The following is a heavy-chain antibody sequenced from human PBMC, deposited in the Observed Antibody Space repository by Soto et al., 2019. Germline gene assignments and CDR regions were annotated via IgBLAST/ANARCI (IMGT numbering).Heavy chain of an antibody. D-gene: IGHD3-16*01. CDR3: VRGGGQSY. J-gene: IGHJ4*02. CDR1: GFLFRSYG. CDR2: VSHDGSNK. Sequence: QVQLEESGGGVVQPGRSLRLSCAASGFLFRSYGMHWVRQAPGKGLEWVATVSHDGSNKYYADSVKGRFSISRDNSKYTLYLQMNSLRPEDTAVYYCVRGGGQSYWGQGTLVTVSS. V-gene: IGHV3-30*03.